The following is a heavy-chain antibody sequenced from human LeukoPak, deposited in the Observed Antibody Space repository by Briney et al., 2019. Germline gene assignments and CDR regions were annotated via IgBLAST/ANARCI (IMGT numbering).Heavy chain of an antibody. Sequence: ASVKVSCKVSGYTLTELSMHWVRQAPGKGLEWMGGFDPEDGETIYAQKFQGRVTMTEDTSTDTAYMELSSLRSEGTAVYYCATLRGGGSCYFYWGQGTLVTVSS. CDR2: FDPEDGET. CDR1: GYTLTELS. V-gene: IGHV1-24*01. CDR3: ATLRGGGSCYFY. J-gene: IGHJ4*02. D-gene: IGHD2-15*01.